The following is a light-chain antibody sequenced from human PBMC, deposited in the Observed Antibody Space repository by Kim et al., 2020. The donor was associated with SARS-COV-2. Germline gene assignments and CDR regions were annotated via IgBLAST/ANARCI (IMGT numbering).Light chain of an antibody. CDR1: QLGDKY. V-gene: IGLV3-1*01. J-gene: IGLJ2*01. Sequence: SYELTQRPSVSVSPGQTASITCSGDQLGDKYVCWYQQRPGQSPVLVIYQDKNRPSGIPERFSGSNSGNTATLTISGTQAMDEADYYCQAWDTTVVFGGGT. CDR3: QAWDTTVV. CDR2: QDK.